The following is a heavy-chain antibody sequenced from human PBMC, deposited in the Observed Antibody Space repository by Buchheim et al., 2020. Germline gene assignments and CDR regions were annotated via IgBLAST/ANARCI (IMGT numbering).Heavy chain of an antibody. CDR3: AKVRYDSSGYPHKDRVFDY. D-gene: IGHD3-22*01. CDR1: GFTFSSYA. CDR2: ISGSGGST. J-gene: IGHJ4*02. Sequence: EVQLLESGGGLVQPGGSLRLSCAASGFTFSSYAMSWVRQAPGKGLEWVSAISGSGGSTYYADSVKGRFTISRDNSKNTLYLQMNSLRAEDTAVYYCAKVRYDSSGYPHKDRVFDYWGQGTL. V-gene: IGHV3-23*01.